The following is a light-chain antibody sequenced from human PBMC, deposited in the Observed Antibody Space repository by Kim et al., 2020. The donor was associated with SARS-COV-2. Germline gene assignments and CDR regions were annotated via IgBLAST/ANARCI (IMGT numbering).Light chain of an antibody. CDR1: QTISSG. CDR3: QQYKTYTYT. J-gene: IGKJ2*01. V-gene: IGKV1-5*03. CDR2: SAS. Sequence: DIQMTQSPPTLSASVGDRVTITCRASQTISSGLAWYQQKPGKAPTLLIYSASNIQTGVPSRFSGSGSGTEFTLTISSLQPDDFATYYCQQYKTYTYTFGQGTKLEI.